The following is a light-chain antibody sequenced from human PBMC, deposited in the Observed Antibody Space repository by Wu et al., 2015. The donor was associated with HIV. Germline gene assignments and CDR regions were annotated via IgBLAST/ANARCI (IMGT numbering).Light chain of an antibody. V-gene: IGKV3-11*01. CDR1: QSVSSSY. J-gene: IGKJ2*01. CDR2: DVF. CDR3: QQRSNWPPYT. Sequence: EIVLTQSPDTLSLSPGERATLSCRASQSVSSSYLAWYQQKPGQAPRLLIYDVFNRATGIPARFSGSGSGTDFTLTISSLEPEDFAVYYCQQRSNWPPYTFGQGTKLEIK.